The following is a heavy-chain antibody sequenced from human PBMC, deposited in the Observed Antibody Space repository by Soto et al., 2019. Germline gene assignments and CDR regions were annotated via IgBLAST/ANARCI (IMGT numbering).Heavy chain of an antibody. CDR3: ARGYESKREFDY. CDR1: GFTFSDHY. V-gene: IGHV3-72*01. Sequence: DVHLVESGGGLVQPGESLRLSCAASGFTFSDHYMDWVRQAPGKGLEWVGRIRNRHNSYTTEYAASVQGRFTISRADSKKSLSRQMNSLKTEDTAVYYCARGYESKREFDYWGQGTLVTVSS. J-gene: IGHJ4*02. CDR2: IRNRHNSYTT. D-gene: IGHD1-1*01.